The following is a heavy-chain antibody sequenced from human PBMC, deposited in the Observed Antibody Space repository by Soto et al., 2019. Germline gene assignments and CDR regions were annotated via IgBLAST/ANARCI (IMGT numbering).Heavy chain of an antibody. Sequence: GASVKVSCKASGYTFTSYYMHWVRQAPGQGLEWMGRINAYNGNTSYAQKLQGRVTMTTDTSTSTAYMELRSLRSDDTAVYYCARDIGGAAAGTNYFDYWGQGTLVTVSS. CDR3: ARDIGGAAAGTNYFDY. V-gene: IGHV1-18*04. D-gene: IGHD6-13*01. J-gene: IGHJ4*02. CDR1: GYTFTSYY. CDR2: INAYNGNT.